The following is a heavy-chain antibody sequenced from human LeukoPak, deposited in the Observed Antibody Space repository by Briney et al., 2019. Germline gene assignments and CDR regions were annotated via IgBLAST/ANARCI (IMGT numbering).Heavy chain of an antibody. J-gene: IGHJ4*02. Sequence: PGRSLRLSCAASGFTFSSYAMHWVRQAPGKGLEWVAVISYDGSNKYYADSVKGRFTISRDNSKNTLYLQMNSLRAEDTAVYYCARVEWGQWLAHDYWGQGTLVTVSS. V-gene: IGHV3-30*04. CDR1: GFTFSSYA. CDR2: ISYDGSNK. CDR3: ARVEWGQWLAHDY. D-gene: IGHD6-19*01.